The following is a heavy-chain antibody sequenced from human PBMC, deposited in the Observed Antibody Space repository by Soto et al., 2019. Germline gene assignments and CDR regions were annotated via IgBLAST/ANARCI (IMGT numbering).Heavy chain of an antibody. J-gene: IGHJ3*02. Sequence: EVQLVETGGGLIQPGGSLRLSCAASGFTVSSNYMSWVRQAPGKGLEWVSVIYSGGSTYYADSVKGRFTISRDNSKNTLYLKMNSLRAEGPAVYYCARSYYDILTGLGGGDAFDIWGQGTMVTVSS. D-gene: IGHD3-9*01. CDR3: ARSYYDILTGLGGGDAFDI. CDR1: GFTVSSNY. CDR2: IYSGGST. V-gene: IGHV3-53*02.